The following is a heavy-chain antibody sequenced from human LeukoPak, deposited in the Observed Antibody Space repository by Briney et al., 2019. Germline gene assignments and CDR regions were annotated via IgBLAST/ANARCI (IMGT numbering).Heavy chain of an antibody. CDR2: IYYSGST. V-gene: IGHV4-28*01. Sequence: PSETLSLTCAVSGYSISSSSWWGWIRQPPGQGLEWIGYIYYSGSTYYNPSLKSRVTMSVDTSKNQFSLKLSSVTAVDTAVYYCARRGSSSWTQFDPWGQGTLVTVSS. J-gene: IGHJ5*02. D-gene: IGHD6-13*01. CDR3: ARRGSSSWTQFDP. CDR1: GYSISSSSW.